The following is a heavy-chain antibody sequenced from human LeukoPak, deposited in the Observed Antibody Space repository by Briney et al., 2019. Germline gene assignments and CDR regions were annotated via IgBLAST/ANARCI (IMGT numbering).Heavy chain of an antibody. J-gene: IGHJ5*02. V-gene: IGHV1-69*13. CDR2: IIPIFGTA. Sequence: SVTVSYKPSRGTFINYAISWVRPAPAQGREWMAGIIPIFGTANYAQKLQGRVTITADESTSTAYMELSSLRSEDTAVYYCARSRTGFSSSWYWFDPWGQGTLVTVSS. D-gene: IGHD6-13*01. CDR1: RGTFINYA. CDR3: ARSRTGFSSSWYWFDP.